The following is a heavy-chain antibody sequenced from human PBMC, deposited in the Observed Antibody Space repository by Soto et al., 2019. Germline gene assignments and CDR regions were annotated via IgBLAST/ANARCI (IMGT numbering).Heavy chain of an antibody. D-gene: IGHD5-18*01. J-gene: IGHJ4*02. CDR2: INPSGGST. CDR3: AREVERGYSYGYLEY. CDR1: GYTFTSYY. V-gene: IGHV1-46*01. Sequence: QVQLVQSGAEVKKPGASVKVSCKASGYTFTSYYMHWVRQAPGQGLEWMGIINPSGGSTSYAQKFQGRVTMTRDTSTSTVYMELSSLRSEDTAVYYCAREVERGYSYGYLEYWGQGTLVTVS.